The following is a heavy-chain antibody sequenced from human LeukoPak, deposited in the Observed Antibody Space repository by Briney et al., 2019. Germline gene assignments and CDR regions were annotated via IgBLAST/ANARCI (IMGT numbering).Heavy chain of an antibody. Sequence: GGSLRLSCAASGFTFSSYGMNWVRQAPGKGLEWVSYVSDSSSTIYYADSVKGRLTISRDNAKNSLYLQMNSLRAEDTAVYYCARWGATGYGDYWGQGTLVTVSS. D-gene: IGHD3-9*01. V-gene: IGHV3-48*03. CDR2: VSDSSSTI. J-gene: IGHJ4*02. CDR3: ARWGATGYGDY. CDR1: GFTFSSYG.